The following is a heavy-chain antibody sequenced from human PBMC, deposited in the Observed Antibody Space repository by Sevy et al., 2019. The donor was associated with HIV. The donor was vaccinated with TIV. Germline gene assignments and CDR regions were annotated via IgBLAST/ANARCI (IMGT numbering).Heavy chain of an antibody. Sequence: SETLSLTCTVSGGSISRNSHYWGWIRPPPGKGLEWIGSIYYSGSTYYNPSLKSRVTLSGDTSKTQFSLKLSSVTAADTAVYYCATHALPTTIFGVVTRNWFDPWGQGTLVTVSS. J-gene: IGHJ5*02. D-gene: IGHD3-3*01. CDR1: GGSISRNSHY. CDR2: IYYSGST. V-gene: IGHV4-39*01. CDR3: ATHALPTTIFGVVTRNWFDP.